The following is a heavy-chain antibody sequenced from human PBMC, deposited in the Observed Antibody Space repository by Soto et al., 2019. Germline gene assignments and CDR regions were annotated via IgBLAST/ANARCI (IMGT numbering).Heavy chain of an antibody. D-gene: IGHD3-10*01. V-gene: IGHV3-30*03. CDR1: GFTVSSYG. CDR3: TGEVASGY. Sequence: QVQLVESGGGVVQPGRSLRLSCAASGFTVSSYGIHWVRQAPGKGLEWVAVISRDGGTQYYADSVKGRFTISKDKSRNTLFLEMNSLRGDDMAVYYCTGEVASGYWGQGTLVTVSS. CDR2: ISRDGGTQ. J-gene: IGHJ4*02.